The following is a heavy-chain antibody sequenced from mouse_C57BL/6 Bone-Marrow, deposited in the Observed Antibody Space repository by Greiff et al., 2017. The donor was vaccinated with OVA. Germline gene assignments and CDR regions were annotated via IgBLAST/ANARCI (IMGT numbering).Heavy chain of an antibody. J-gene: IGHJ1*03. Sequence: VQLQQSGAELVKPGASVKLSCTASGFNITDYYMHWVKQRTEQGLEWIGRIDPEGGETKYTPKFQGKATITADTSSNTAYLQLSSLTSEDTAVYYCARDYYYGSSYWYFDVWGTGTTVTVSS. V-gene: IGHV14-2*01. CDR2: IDPEGGET. D-gene: IGHD1-1*01. CDR3: ARDYYYGSSYWYFDV. CDR1: GFNITDYY.